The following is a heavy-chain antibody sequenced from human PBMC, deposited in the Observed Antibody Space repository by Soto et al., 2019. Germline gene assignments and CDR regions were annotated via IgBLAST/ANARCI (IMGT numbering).Heavy chain of an antibody. CDR1: GGSISSYY. CDR2: IYYSGST. V-gene: IGHV4-59*01. D-gene: IGHD2-15*01. Sequence: QVQLQESGPGLVKPSETLSLTCTVSGGSISSYYWSWIRQPPGKGLEWIGYIYYSGSTNYNPSLTSRSTISVDTSKNQFSLKLSSVPAADTAVYYCARDYCSGGSCYNDYWGQGTLVTVSS. CDR3: ARDYCSGGSCYNDY. J-gene: IGHJ4*02.